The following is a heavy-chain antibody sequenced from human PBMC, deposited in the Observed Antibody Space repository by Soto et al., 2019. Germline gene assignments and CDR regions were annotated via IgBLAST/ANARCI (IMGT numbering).Heavy chain of an antibody. J-gene: IGHJ4*02. CDR3: AVAKFDH. CDR2: ITNRSDTI. V-gene: IGHV3-48*01. CDR1: GFTFSRYS. Sequence: GSLRLSCAASGFTFSRYSMNWVRQAPGKGLEWLSYITNRSDTIFYADSVKGRFTISRDNAKNSLYLQMNNLRAEDTAVYYCAVAKFDHWGQGSLVTVSS.